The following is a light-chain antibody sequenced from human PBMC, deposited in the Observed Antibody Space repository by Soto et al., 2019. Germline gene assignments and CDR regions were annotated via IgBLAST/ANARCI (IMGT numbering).Light chain of an antibody. Sequence: EIVLTQSPGTLSLSPGERATLSCRASQGVSGSYLAWYQQKPGQALRLLSYCASIRTTGIPNRFSGIESGTDFTLTISRLEPEDFAVYYCQHYGSSPRTFGQGTQVEIK. CDR2: CAS. CDR3: QHYGSSPRT. V-gene: IGKV3-20*01. J-gene: IGKJ1*01. CDR1: QGVSGSY.